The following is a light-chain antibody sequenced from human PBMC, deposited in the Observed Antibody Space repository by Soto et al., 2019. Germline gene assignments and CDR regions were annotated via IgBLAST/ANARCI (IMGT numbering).Light chain of an antibody. CDR2: EVT. Sequence: QSALTQPPSASGSPGPSVTISCTGTSSDVGGYDVVSWYQQHPGRAPKLMIYEVTKRPSGVPDRFSGSKSGNTASLTVSGLQAEDEADYYCNSYAGVVKGVFGGGTKLTVL. V-gene: IGLV2-8*01. CDR3: NSYAGVVKGV. J-gene: IGLJ3*02. CDR1: SSDVGGYDV.